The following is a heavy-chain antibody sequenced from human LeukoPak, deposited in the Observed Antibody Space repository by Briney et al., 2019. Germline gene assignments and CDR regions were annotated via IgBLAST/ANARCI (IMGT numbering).Heavy chain of an antibody. V-gene: IGHV4-30-2*01. J-gene: IGHJ5*02. Sequence: SQTLSLTCTVSGGSISSGGYYWSWIRQPPGKGLEWIGYIYHSGSTYYNPSLKSRVTISVDRSKNQFSLKLSSVTAADTAVYYCARGQVTEGWFDPWGQGTLVTVAS. D-gene: IGHD3-10*01. CDR2: IYHSGST. CDR1: GGSISSGGYY. CDR3: ARGQVTEGWFDP.